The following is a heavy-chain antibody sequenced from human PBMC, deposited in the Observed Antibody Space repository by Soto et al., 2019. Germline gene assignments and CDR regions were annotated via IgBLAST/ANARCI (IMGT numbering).Heavy chain of an antibody. Sequence: GGSLRLSCAASGFTFSSYGMHWVRQAPGKGLEWVAVIWYDGSNKYYADSVKGRFTISRDNSKNTLYLQMNSLRAEDTAVYYCARAPALTGYFTFTYYYYYGMDVWGQGTTVTVSS. CDR2: IWYDGSNK. D-gene: IGHD3-9*01. J-gene: IGHJ6*02. V-gene: IGHV3-33*01. CDR3: ARAPALTGYFTFTYYYYYGMDV. CDR1: GFTFSSYG.